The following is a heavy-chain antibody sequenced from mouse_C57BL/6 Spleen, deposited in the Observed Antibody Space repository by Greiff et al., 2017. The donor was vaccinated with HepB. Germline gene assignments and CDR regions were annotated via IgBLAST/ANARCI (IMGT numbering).Heavy chain of an antibody. D-gene: IGHD3-2*02. Sequence: VQLQQPGAELVRPGSSVKLSCKASGYTFTSYWMHWVKQRPIQGLEWIGNIDPSDSETHYNQKFKDKATLTVDKSSSTAYMQLSSLTSEDSAVYYCARSETAQAIVYAMDYWGQGTSVTVSS. CDR2: IDPSDSET. CDR1: GYTFTSYW. J-gene: IGHJ4*01. CDR3: ARSETAQAIVYAMDY. V-gene: IGHV1-52*01.